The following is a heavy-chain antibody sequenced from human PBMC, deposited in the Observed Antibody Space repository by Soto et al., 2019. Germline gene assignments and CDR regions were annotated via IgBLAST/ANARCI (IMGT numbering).Heavy chain of an antibody. CDR3: AKGDILTGSKEGWDY. Sequence: EVQLLESGGGLVQPGGSLRLSCAASGFTFRSYAMSWVRQAPGRGLECVSSIDGSGAGAYYADSVKGRFTISRDNSKNTLDLKMNSLRAEDTAVYYCAKGDILTGSKEGWDYWGQGTVVTVSS. V-gene: IGHV3-23*01. CDR2: IDGSGAGA. D-gene: IGHD3-9*01. CDR1: GFTFRSYA. J-gene: IGHJ4*02.